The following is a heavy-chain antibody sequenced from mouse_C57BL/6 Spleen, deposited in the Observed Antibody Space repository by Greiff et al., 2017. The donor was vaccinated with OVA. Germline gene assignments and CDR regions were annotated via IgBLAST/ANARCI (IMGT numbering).Heavy chain of an antibody. CDR1: GYAFTNYL. CDR3: ARSGSGYAMDY. V-gene: IGHV1-54*01. D-gene: IGHD3-1*01. CDR2: INPGSGGT. Sequence: QVQLKQSGAELVRPGTSVKVSCKASGYAFTNYLIEWVKQRPGQGLEWIGVINPGSGGTNYNEKFKGKATLTADKASSTAYMQLSSLTSEDSAVYFCARSGSGYAMDYWGQGTSVTVSS. J-gene: IGHJ4*01.